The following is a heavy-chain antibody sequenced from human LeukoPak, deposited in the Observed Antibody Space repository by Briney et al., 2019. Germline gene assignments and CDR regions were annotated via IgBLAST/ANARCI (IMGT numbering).Heavy chain of an antibody. CDR1: GGSISSSGYY. CDR2: IYYNGIT. D-gene: IGHD1-20*01. CDR3: ARLTGTFWQTDY. V-gene: IGHV4-39*01. J-gene: IGHJ4*02. Sequence: PSETLSLACPVSGGSISSSGYYWAWLRQPPGKGLEWIGSIYYNGITYYNPSLKSRLTISADTSKNQFSLKLSSVTAADTAVYYCARLTGTFWQTDYWGQGTLVTVSS.